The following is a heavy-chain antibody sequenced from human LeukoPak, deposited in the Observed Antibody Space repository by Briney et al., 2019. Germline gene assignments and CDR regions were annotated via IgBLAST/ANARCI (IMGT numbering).Heavy chain of an antibody. CDR1: GFTFSSYS. CDR2: ISSSSSYI. D-gene: IGHD5-18*01. J-gene: IGHJ4*02. Sequence: SGGSLRLSCAASGFTFSSYSVNWVRQAPGKGLEWVSSISSSSSYIYYADSVKGRFTISRDNAKNSLYLQMNSLRAEDTALYYCARQADTAMLIWSFTDYWGQGTLVTVSS. V-gene: IGHV3-21*01. CDR3: ARQADTAMLIWSFTDY.